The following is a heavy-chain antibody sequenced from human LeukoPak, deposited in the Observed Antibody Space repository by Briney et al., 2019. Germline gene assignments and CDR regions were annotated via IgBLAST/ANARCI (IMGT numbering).Heavy chain of an antibody. CDR3: ATDLNHPPGNWLGVKDY. Sequence: ASVKVSCKVSGYTLTELSMHWVRQAPGKGLEWMGGFDPEDGETIYAQKFQGRVTMTEDTSTDTAYMELSSLRSEDTAVYYCATDLNHPPGNWLGVKDYWGRGTLVTVSS. CDR2: FDPEDGET. J-gene: IGHJ4*02. D-gene: IGHD3-10*01. CDR1: GYTLTELS. V-gene: IGHV1-24*01.